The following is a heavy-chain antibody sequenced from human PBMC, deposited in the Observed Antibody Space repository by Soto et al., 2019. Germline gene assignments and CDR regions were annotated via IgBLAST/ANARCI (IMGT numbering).Heavy chain of an antibody. CDR2: VSHDGRNT. J-gene: IGHJ4*02. CDR1: GFTFSDYA. CDR3: ARGLLAYCGGDCALFDS. Sequence: GGALRVSCAASGFTFSDYAMHWVRQAPGKGLEWVAVVSHDGRNTHYADSVKGRLTISRDSSKNTVSLEMTSLRAEDTAVYYCARGLLAYCGGDCALFDSWGQGIMVTVSS. V-gene: IGHV3-30*03. D-gene: IGHD2-21*02.